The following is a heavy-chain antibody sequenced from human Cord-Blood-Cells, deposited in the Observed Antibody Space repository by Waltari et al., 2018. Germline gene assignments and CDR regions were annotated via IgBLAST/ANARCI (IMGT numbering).Heavy chain of an antibody. D-gene: IGHD1-26*01. CDR2: INHSGST. Sequence: QVQLQQWGAGLLKPSETLSLTCAVYGGSFSGYYWSWIRQPPGKGLEWIGEINHSGSTNYNPSLKSRVTISVDTAKNQFSLKLSSGTAADTAVYYCAREGIVGATFAWGQGTLVTVSS. J-gene: IGHJ5*02. V-gene: IGHV4-34*01. CDR1: GGSFSGYY. CDR3: AREGIVGATFA.